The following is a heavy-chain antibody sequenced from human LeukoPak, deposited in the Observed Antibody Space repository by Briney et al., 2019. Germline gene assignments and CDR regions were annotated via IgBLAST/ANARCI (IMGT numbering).Heavy chain of an antibody. CDR1: GFTFSCYV. V-gene: IGHV3-74*03. CDR2: INSDGSST. CDR3: VRGYTIGPGGY. J-gene: IGHJ4*02. Sequence: GGSLRLSCAASGFTFSCYVMYWVRQAPGKGLVWVSRINSDGSSTTYADSVKGRFTISRDNAKNTLHLQMNSLRVEDTAVYYCVRGYTIGPGGYWGQGTLVTVSS. D-gene: IGHD3-16*02.